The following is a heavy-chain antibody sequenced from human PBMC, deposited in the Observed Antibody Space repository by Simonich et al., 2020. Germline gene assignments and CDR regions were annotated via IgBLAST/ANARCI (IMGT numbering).Heavy chain of an antibody. CDR3: AREQARGGAFDI. J-gene: IGHJ3*02. Sequence: EVQLVESGGGLVKPGGSLRLSCAASGFTFSSYSMNWVRQAPGMGLEWVSSISSSSSYIYYADSVKGRFTISRDNAKNSLYLQMNSLRAEDTAVYYCAREQARGGAFDIWGQGTMVTVSS. D-gene: IGHD3-16*01. CDR2: ISSSSSYI. V-gene: IGHV3-21*01. CDR1: GFTFSSYS.